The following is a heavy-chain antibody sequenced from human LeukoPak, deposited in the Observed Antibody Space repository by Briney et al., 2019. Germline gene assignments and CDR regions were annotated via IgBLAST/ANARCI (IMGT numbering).Heavy chain of an antibody. CDR3: ASCPLRYFDPDGVPF. CDR1: GFTFSSYS. V-gene: IGHV3-21*04. J-gene: IGHJ4*02. CDR2: ISSSSSYI. Sequence: GGSLRLSCAASGFTFSSYSMNWVRQAPGKGLEWVSSISSSSSYIYYADSVKGRFTISRDDSKNTVYLQMNSLRVEDTAVYYCASCPLRYFDPDGVPFWGQGALVSVSS. D-gene: IGHD3-9*01.